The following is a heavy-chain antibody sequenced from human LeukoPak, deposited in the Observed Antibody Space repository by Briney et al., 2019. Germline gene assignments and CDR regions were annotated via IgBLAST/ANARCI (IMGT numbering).Heavy chain of an antibody. J-gene: IGHJ2*01. D-gene: IGHD7-27*01. CDR2: INPNSGGT. V-gene: IGHV1-2*02. CDR1: GYTFTVYF. CDR3: AIQPWGSGNNWYFDL. Sequence: GASVKVSCKASGYTFTVYFMHWVRQAPGQGLEWMGWINPNSGGTNYAQKFQGRVTMTRDTSINTAYVELSSLTSDDTAVYYCAIQPWGSGNNWYFDLWGRGTLVTVSS.